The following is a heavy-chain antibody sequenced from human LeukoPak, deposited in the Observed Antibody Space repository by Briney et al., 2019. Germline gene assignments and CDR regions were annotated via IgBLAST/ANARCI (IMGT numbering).Heavy chain of an antibody. J-gene: IGHJ5*02. CDR2: IIPIFGTA. D-gene: IGHD6-13*01. Sequence: SVTVSCKASGYTFTGYYMHWVRQAPGQGLEWMGGIIPIFGTANYAQKFQGRVTITTDESTSTAYMELSSLRSEDTAVYYCASWHSSSWLNWFDPWGQGTLVTVSS. V-gene: IGHV1-69*05. CDR1: GYTFTGYY. CDR3: ASWHSSSWLNWFDP.